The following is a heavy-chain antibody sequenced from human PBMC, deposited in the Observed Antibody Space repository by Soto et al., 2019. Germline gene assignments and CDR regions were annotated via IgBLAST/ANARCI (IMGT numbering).Heavy chain of an antibody. J-gene: IGHJ3*02. V-gene: IGHV1-69*06. D-gene: IGHD6-6*01. Sequence: SEKLTCKASRAPFSSYAITWVRQAPGQGLEWMGGIIPIFGTANYAQKFQGRVTITADKSTSTAYMELSSLRSEDTAVYYCARDRREYSSSSDAFDIWGQGTMVTVS. CDR3: ARDRREYSSSSDAFDI. CDR1: RAPFSSYA. CDR2: IIPIFGTA.